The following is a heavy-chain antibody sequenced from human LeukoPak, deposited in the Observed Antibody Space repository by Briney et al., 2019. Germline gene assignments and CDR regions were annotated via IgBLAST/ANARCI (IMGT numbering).Heavy chain of an antibody. J-gene: IGHJ6*03. CDR1: GGSISSYY. D-gene: IGHD2-15*01. CDR3: ARAVGYCSGGSCYSYYYYMDV. V-gene: IGHV4-4*07. CDR2: IYTSGST. Sequence: SETLPLTCTVSGGSISSYYWSWIRQPAGKGLEWIGRIYTSGSTNYNPSLKSRVTMSVDTSKNQFSLKLSSVTAADTAVYYCARAVGYCSGGSCYSYYYYMDVWGKGTTVTVSS.